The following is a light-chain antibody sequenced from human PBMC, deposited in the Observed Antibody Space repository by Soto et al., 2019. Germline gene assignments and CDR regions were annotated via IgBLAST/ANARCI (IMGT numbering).Light chain of an antibody. CDR3: QTYDSVPVI. CDR2: DAS. Sequence: DIQMTQSPSSLSASVGDRVTITCRASQGISNYLAWYQQKPGKHPKFLIYDASTLQSGVPSRFSGRGSGTDFTLTISSLHFEDVETYYCQTYDSVPVIFGPGTKVDI. J-gene: IGKJ3*01. V-gene: IGKV1-27*01. CDR1: QGISNY.